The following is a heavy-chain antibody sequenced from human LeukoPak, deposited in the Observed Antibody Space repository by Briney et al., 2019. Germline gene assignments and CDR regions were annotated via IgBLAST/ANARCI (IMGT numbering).Heavy chain of an antibody. CDR3: ARGPITMVRGVSLLAENYGMDV. V-gene: IGHV4-38-2*01. CDR1: GYSISSGYY. CDR2: IYHSGST. J-gene: IGHJ6*04. D-gene: IGHD3-10*01. Sequence: SETLSLTCAVSGYSISSGYYWGWIRQPPGKGLEWNGSIYHSGSTYYNPPLKSRVTISVDTSKNQFSLKLSSVTAADTAVYYCARGPITMVRGVSLLAENYGMDVWGKGTTVTVSS.